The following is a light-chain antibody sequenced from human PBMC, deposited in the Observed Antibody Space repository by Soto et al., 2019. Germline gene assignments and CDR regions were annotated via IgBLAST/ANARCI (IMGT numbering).Light chain of an antibody. J-gene: IGKJ1*01. CDR3: QQNNDWPPWT. CDR1: QSVGSN. V-gene: IGKV3-15*01. Sequence: EIVMTQFPDTLSVSPGETATLSCRASQSVGSNLAWYQQRAGQAPRLLIYGAFKRATGIPPRFSASGSGTEFTLTISSLQSEDFAVYYCQQNNDWPPWTFGQGTKVDI. CDR2: GAF.